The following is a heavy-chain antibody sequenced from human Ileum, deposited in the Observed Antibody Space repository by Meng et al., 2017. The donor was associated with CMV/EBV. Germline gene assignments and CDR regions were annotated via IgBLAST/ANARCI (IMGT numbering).Heavy chain of an antibody. V-gene: IGHV5-51*01. CDR2: SYPGDSHT. D-gene: IGHD1-26*01. CDR3: ARLSSGSYYGGGVDY. Sequence: SGYSFTSYWIGGVRQMPGKGLEWMGISYPGDSHTRYSPSFQGQVTSSADKSISTAYLQWSSLKAADTAMYDCARLSSGSYYGGGVDYWGQGTLVTVSS. J-gene: IGHJ4*02. CDR1: GYSFTSYW.